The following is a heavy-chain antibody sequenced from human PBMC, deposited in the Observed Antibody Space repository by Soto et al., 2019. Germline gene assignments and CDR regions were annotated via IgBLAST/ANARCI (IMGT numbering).Heavy chain of an antibody. D-gene: IGHD2-15*01. Sequence: QVPLVQSGAEVKKPGASVKVSCKASGYTFNNYGISWVRQAPGQGLEWMGWIGPYNGNTDHAQNFQGRVTMTTDTSTNTADMELRSLRSDDTALYYCARCYCSVGSCYTCWHFDLWGRGTLVTVSS. J-gene: IGHJ2*01. V-gene: IGHV1-18*01. CDR2: IGPYNGNT. CDR1: GYTFNNYG. CDR3: ARCYCSVGSCYTCWHFDL.